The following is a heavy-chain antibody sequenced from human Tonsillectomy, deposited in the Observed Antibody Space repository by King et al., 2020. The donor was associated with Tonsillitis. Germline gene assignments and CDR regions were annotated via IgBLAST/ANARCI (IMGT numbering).Heavy chain of an antibody. CDR3: AKAPGPSGGCMDV. D-gene: IGHD2-15*01. Sequence: VQLVESGGGVVQPGRSLRLSCAASGFTFSSFGIHWVRQAPGKGLQWVALISSDGDNKYYSDSVKGRFTISRDNSKNTLYLQVNSLTVEDTAVYYCAKAPGPSGGCMDVWGLGTTVTVSS. V-gene: IGHV3-30*18. J-gene: IGHJ6*02. CDR2: ISSDGDNK. CDR1: GFTFSSFG.